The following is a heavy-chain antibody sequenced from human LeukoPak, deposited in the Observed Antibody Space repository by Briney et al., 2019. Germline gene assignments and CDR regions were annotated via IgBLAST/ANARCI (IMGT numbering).Heavy chain of an antibody. J-gene: IGHJ4*02. V-gene: IGHV3-7*01. Sequence: GGSLRLSCAASGFTFSDYYMGWIRQAPGKGLEWVANIKEDGSEKYYVDSVRGGFTISRDNAKNSLYLQMNSLRAEDTAVYYCARGGYSSSWYISRDYWGQGTLVTVSS. D-gene: IGHD6-13*01. CDR3: ARGGYSSSWYISRDY. CDR1: GFTFSDYY. CDR2: IKEDGSEK.